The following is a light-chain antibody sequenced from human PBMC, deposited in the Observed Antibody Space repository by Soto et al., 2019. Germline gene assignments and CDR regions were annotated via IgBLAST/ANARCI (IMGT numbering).Light chain of an antibody. V-gene: IGLV1-44*01. CDR2: NND. CDR3: AVWDDSLTAVV. J-gene: IGLJ2*01. Sequence: QSVLTQPPSASGTPGQRVTISCSGSTSNIGSYTVNWYQQLPGTAPRLLIYNNDQRPSGVPDRFSGSKSGTSASLAISGLQSEDEADYYCAVWDDSLTAVVFGGGTKLTVL. CDR1: TSNIGSYT.